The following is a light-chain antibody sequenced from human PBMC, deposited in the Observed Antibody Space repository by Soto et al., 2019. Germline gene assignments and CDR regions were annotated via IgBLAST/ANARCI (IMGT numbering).Light chain of an antibody. CDR2: SNN. V-gene: IGLV1-44*01. CDR1: SSNIGSNN. CDR3: AAWDDSLNGHVV. Sequence: QSVLTQPPSASGTPGQRVTISCSGSSSNIGSNNVNWYQQLPGTAPKLLIYSNNQRPSGVPDRFSGSKSGTSASLAISGLQSEDEDDYYCAAWDDSLNGHVVFGGGTKLTVL. J-gene: IGLJ2*01.